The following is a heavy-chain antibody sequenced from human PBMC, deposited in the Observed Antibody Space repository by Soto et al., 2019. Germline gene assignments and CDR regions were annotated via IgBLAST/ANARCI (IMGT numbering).Heavy chain of an antibody. Sequence: QVQLVESGGGVVQPGRSLRLSCAASGFTFSSYAMHWVPQAPGKGLEWVAVISYDGSNKYYADSVKGRFTISRDNSKNTLYLQMNSLRAEDTAVYYCARDAMVRGVTAHKYNWFDPWGQGTLVTVSS. CDR1: GFTFSSYA. CDR3: ARDAMVRGVTAHKYNWFDP. J-gene: IGHJ5*02. V-gene: IGHV3-30-3*01. D-gene: IGHD3-10*01. CDR2: ISYDGSNK.